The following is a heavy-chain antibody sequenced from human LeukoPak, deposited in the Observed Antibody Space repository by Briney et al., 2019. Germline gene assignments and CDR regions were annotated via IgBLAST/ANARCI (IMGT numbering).Heavy chain of an antibody. CDR3: ARFAAGGSYYYYMDV. J-gene: IGHJ6*03. CDR1: GFTFSSYS. Sequence: GGSLRLSCAASGFTFSSYSMNWVRQAPGKGLEWVSYISSASGSIYYADSVKGRFTISRDNAKNSLYLQMNSLRADDTAVYYCARFAAGGSYYYYMDVWGKGTTVTVSS. CDR2: ISSASGSI. V-gene: IGHV3-48*01. D-gene: IGHD6-25*01.